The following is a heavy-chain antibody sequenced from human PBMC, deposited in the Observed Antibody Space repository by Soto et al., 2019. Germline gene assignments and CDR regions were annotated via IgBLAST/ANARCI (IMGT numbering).Heavy chain of an antibody. CDR1: GGSISSGGYY. CDR3: ARVFDDSSSSRPNDAFDI. D-gene: IGHD6-6*01. J-gene: IGHJ3*02. V-gene: IGHV4-31*03. CDR2: IYYSGST. Sequence: PSETLSLTCTVSGGSISSGGYYWSWIRQHPGKGLEWIGYIYYSGSTYYNPSLKSRVTISVDTSKNQFSLKLSSVTAADTAVYYCARVFDDSSSSRPNDAFDIWGQGTMVTVSS.